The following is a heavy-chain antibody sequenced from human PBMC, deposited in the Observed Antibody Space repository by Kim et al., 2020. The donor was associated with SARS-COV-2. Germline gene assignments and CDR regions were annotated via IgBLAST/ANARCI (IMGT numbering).Heavy chain of an antibody. CDR1: GFTFSSYG. CDR2: ISYDGSNK. J-gene: IGHJ4*02. CDR3: AKEPNRTVTAIFGY. Sequence: GGSLRLSCAASGFTFSSYGMHWVRQSPGKGLEWVAVISYDGSNKYYADSVKGRFTITRDNSKNTLYLQMNSLRAEDTAVYYCAKEPNRTVTAIFGYWGQGTLVTVSP. D-gene: IGHD4-17*01. V-gene: IGHV3-30*18.